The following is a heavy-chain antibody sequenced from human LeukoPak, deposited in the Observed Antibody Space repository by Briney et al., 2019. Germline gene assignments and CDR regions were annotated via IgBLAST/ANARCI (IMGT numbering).Heavy chain of an antibody. V-gene: IGHV1-46*01. D-gene: IGHD4-23*01. CDR3: ARDNSIHERGWWFDP. J-gene: IGHJ5*02. CDR1: GYSFTSHY. CDR2: INPRGTST. Sequence: GASVKVSCKASGYSFTSHYMHWVRQAPGQGLEWMGLINPRGTSTIYAEKFQGRIIMTRDMSTTTDYMELSSLKSDDTAVYYCARDNSIHERGWWFDPWGQGTLVTDSS.